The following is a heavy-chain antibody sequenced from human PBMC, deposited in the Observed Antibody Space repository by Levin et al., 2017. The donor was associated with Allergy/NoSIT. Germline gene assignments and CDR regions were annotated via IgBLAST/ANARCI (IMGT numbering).Heavy chain of an antibody. D-gene: IGHD6-19*01. CDR3: ANTIADSSGLGLNPFDY. Sequence: GESLKISCAASGFTFSSYAMSWVRQAPGKGLEWVSAISGSGGSTYYADSVKGRFTISRDNSKNTLYLQMNSLRAEDTAVYYCANTIADSSGLGLNPFDYWGQGTLVTVSS. V-gene: IGHV3-23*01. CDR2: ISGSGGST. CDR1: GFTFSSYA. J-gene: IGHJ4*02.